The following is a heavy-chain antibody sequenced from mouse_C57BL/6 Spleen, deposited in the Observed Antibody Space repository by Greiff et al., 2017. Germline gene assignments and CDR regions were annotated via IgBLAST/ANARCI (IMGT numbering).Heavy chain of an antibody. CDR2: ISSGSSTI. J-gene: IGHJ3*01. V-gene: IGHV5-17*01. CDR1: GFTFSDYG. CDR3: AYSNSAWFAY. D-gene: IGHD2-5*01. Sequence: EVKLVESGGGLVKPGGSLKLSCAASGFTFSDYGMHWVRQAPEKGLEWVAYISSGSSTIYYADTVKGRFTISRDNAKNTLFLQMTSLRSEDTAMYYCAYSNSAWFAYWGQGTLVTVSA.